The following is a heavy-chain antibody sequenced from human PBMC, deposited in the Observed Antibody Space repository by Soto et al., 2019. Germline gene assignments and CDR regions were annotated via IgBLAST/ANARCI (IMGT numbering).Heavy chain of an antibody. CDR1: GFTFSSYG. J-gene: IGHJ4*02. V-gene: IGHV3-30*18. Sequence: QVQLVESGGGVVQPGRSLRLSCAASGFTFSSYGMHWVRQAPGKGLEWVAVISYDGSNKYYADSVKGRFTISRDNSKNTLYLHMNSLSAEDTAVYYCAKRYSSRGADLDYWGQGTLVTVSS. D-gene: IGHD6-13*01. CDR2: ISYDGSNK. CDR3: AKRYSSRGADLDY.